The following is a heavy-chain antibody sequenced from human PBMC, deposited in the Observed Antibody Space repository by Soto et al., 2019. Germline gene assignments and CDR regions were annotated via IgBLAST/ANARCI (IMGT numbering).Heavy chain of an antibody. J-gene: IGHJ4*02. D-gene: IGHD6-19*01. CDR2: IYNSGST. Sequence: SETLSLTCAVSGGSISSRSYYWNWIRQPPGKGLEWIGYIYNSGSTNYNPSLKSRVTISVDTSKNQFSLRLSSVTAADTAVYYCAKSLWDTSGWKTDYWGQGTLVTVSS. CDR1: GGSISSRSYY. CDR3: AKSLWDTSGWKTDY. V-gene: IGHV4-61*01.